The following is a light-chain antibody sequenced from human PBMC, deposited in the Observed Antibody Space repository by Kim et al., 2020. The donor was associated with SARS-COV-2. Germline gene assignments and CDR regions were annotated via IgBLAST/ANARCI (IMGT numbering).Light chain of an antibody. CDR2: NNN. Sequence: GQRDTIPCSGGSSNLGRNYVYWYQQLPGSAPKLLIYNNNQRPSGVPDRFSGSKSGTSASLAISGLRSDDEADYFCAAWDDSLSGRVFGGGTKLTVL. V-gene: IGLV1-47*01. CDR3: AAWDDSLSGRV. J-gene: IGLJ3*02. CDR1: SSNLGRNY.